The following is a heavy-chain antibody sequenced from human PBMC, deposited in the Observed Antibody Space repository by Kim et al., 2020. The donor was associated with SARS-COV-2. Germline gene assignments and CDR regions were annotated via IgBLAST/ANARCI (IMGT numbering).Heavy chain of an antibody. D-gene: IGHD6-6*01. CDR2: IYYSGST. J-gene: IGHJ6*02. CDR3: ARDPCRSSIAARICYGMDV. V-gene: IGHV4-30-4*01. Sequence: SETLSLTCTVSGGSISSGDYYWSWIRQPPGKGLEWIGYIYYSGSTYYNPSLKSRVTISVDTSKNQFSLKLSSVTAADTAVYYCARDPCRSSIAARICYGMDVWGQGTTVTVSS. CDR1: GGSISSGDYY.